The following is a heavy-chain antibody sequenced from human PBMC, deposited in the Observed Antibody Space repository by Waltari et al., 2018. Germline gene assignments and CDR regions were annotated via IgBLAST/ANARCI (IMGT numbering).Heavy chain of an antibody. J-gene: IGHJ4*02. CDR2: ICGGGNT. CDR1: GFPVGTKS. Sequence: EVQLVESGGGLIQPGGSPRLSCPASGFPVGTKSLRWVRQAPGKGLEWVSVICGGGNTYYADSVKGRFTISRDNSENTLSLQMNSLRADDTAVYYCTRHNYYGSGSYYFDYWGQGTLVTVSS. V-gene: IGHV3-53*01. D-gene: IGHD3-10*01. CDR3: TRHNYYGSGSYYFDY.